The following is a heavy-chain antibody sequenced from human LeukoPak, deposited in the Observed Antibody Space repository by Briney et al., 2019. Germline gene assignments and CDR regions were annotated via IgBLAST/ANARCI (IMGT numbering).Heavy chain of an antibody. Sequence: GGSLRLSCAASGFTFSSSSMNWVRQAPGKGLEWVSSISSSSSYIYYADSVKGRFTISRDNAKDSLYLQMNSLRAEDTAVYYCARDLSSYDILTGSLDYWGQGTLVTVSS. D-gene: IGHD3-9*01. CDR2: ISSSSSYI. J-gene: IGHJ4*02. CDR3: ARDLSSYDILTGSLDY. V-gene: IGHV3-21*01. CDR1: GFTFSSSS.